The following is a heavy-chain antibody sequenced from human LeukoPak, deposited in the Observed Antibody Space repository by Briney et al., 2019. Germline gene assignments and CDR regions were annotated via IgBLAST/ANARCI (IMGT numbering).Heavy chain of an antibody. Sequence: PGGSLRLSCVASGFTFSGYWMSWVRQAPGKGLEWVANIKQDGSDKYYVDSVKGRFTISRDNAKNSLYLQMNSLRAEDTAVYYCASGQKLGFWGQGTLVTVSS. D-gene: IGHD6-13*01. CDR2: IKQDGSDK. CDR3: ASGQKLGF. V-gene: IGHV3-7*01. J-gene: IGHJ4*02. CDR1: GFTFSGYW.